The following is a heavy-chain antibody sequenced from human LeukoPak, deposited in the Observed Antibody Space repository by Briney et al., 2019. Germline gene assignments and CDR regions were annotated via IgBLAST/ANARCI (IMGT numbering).Heavy chain of an antibody. CDR2: IIPIFGTA. Sequence: ASVKVSCKASGGTFGSYAISWVPQAPGQGLEWMGGIIPIFGTANYAQKFQGRVTITADKSTSTAYMELSSLRSEDTAVYYCASPVRTDYDILTGYPNYYYYGMDVWGKGTTVTVSS. V-gene: IGHV1-69*06. D-gene: IGHD3-9*01. J-gene: IGHJ6*04. CDR3: ASPVRTDYDILTGYPNYYYYGMDV. CDR1: GGTFGSYA.